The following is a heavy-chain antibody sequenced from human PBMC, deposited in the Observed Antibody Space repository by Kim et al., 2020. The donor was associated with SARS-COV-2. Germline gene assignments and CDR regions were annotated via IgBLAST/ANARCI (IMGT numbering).Heavy chain of an antibody. CDR2: MNPKSGNT. Sequence: ASVKVSCKASGYTFSTYDINWVRQAPGQGLEWMAWMNPKSGNTGFAQKFQGRVTLTRNTSSSTAYMELRGLRSDDTAIYYCARTRTWLQPFDFWGQGTLVTVAS. V-gene: IGHV1-8*01. J-gene: IGHJ4*02. CDR3: ARTRTWLQPFDF. D-gene: IGHD6-19*01. CDR1: GYTFSTYD.